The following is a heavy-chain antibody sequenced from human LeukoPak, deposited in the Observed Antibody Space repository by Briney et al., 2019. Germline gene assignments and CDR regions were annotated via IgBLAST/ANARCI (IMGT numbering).Heavy chain of an antibody. Sequence: SETLSLTCTVSGGSISSYYWSWIRQPPGKGLEWIGYIYYSGSTNYNPSLKSRVTISVDTSKNQFSLKLSSVTAADTAVYYCARDSGNYYGSGSYYKNWFDPWGQGTLVTVSS. CDR2: IYYSGST. J-gene: IGHJ5*02. D-gene: IGHD3-10*01. CDR1: GGSISSYY. V-gene: IGHV4-59*12. CDR3: ARDSGNYYGSGSYYKNWFDP.